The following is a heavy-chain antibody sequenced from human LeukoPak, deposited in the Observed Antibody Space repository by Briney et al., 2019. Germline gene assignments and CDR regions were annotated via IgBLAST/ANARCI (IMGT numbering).Heavy chain of an antibody. J-gene: IGHJ5*02. D-gene: IGHD3-3*01. CDR2: INHSGST. Sequence: SETLSLTCAVYGGSFSGYYWSWIRQPPGKGLEWIGEINHSGSTNYNPSLKSRVTISVDTSKNQFSLKLSSVTAADTAVYYCARRRRIGLIGWFDPWGQGTLVTVSS. CDR3: ARRRRIGLIGWFDP. V-gene: IGHV4-34*01. CDR1: GGSFSGYY.